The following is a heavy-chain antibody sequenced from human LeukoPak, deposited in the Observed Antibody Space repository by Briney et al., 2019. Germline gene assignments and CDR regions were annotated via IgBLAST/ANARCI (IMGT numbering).Heavy chain of an antibody. V-gene: IGHV3-30*04. Sequence: GGSLRLSCAASGSTFSSYAMHWVRQAPGKGLEWVAVISYDGSNKYYADSVKGRFTISRDNSKNTLYLQMNSLRAEDTAVYYCARVAGIAVAGDYWGQGTLVTVSS. CDR3: ARVAGIAVAGDY. J-gene: IGHJ4*02. CDR2: ISYDGSNK. CDR1: GSTFSSYA. D-gene: IGHD6-19*01.